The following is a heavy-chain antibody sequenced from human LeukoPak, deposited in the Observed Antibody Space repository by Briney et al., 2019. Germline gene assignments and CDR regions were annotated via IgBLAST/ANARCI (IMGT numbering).Heavy chain of an antibody. CDR2: IWYDGSNK. J-gene: IGHJ3*02. CDR3: ARVGSRSYGSFGAFDI. CDR1: GFTFSSYG. V-gene: IGHV3-33*01. Sequence: PGRSLRLSCAASGFTFSSYGMHCVRQAPGKGLEWGAVIWYDGSNKYYADSVKGRFTISRDNSKNTLYLQMNSLRAEDTAVYYCARVGSRSYGSFGAFDIWGQGTMVTVSS. D-gene: IGHD1-26*01.